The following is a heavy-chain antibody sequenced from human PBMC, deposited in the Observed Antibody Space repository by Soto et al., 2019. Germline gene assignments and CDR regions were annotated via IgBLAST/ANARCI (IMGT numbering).Heavy chain of an antibody. CDR1: GGTFSSYA. D-gene: IGHD3-3*01. V-gene: IGHV1-69*06. CDR3: ARQEVLRFLEWLPPNYYYYGMDV. Sequence: GASVNVSCKASGGTFSSYAISWVRQAPGQGLEWMGGIIPIFGTANYAQKFQGRVTITADKSTSTAYMELSSLRSEDTAVYYCARQEVLRFLEWLPPNYYYYGMDVWGQGTTVTVSS. CDR2: IIPIFGTA. J-gene: IGHJ6*02.